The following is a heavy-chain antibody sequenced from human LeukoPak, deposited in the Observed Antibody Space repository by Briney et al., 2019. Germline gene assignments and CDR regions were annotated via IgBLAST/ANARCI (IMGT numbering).Heavy chain of an antibody. D-gene: IGHD4-23*01. V-gene: IGHV3-21*01. CDR2: ISGSSDYI. J-gene: IGHJ4*02. CDR3: ARDDYGGNYYFDY. CDR1: GFTVSSNY. Sequence: PGGPLRLSCAASGFTVSSNYMSWVRQAPGKGLEWVSSISGSSDYIYYAASVKGRFTISRDNAKNSLYLQMNSLRAEDTAVYYCARDDYGGNYYFDYWGQGTLVTVSS.